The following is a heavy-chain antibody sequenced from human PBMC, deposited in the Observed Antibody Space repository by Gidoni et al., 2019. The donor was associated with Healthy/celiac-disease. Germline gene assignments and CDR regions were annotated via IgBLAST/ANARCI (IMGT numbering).Heavy chain of an antibody. CDR1: GGSISSYY. CDR3: ARGDYVWGSYRLYYFDY. J-gene: IGHJ4*02. D-gene: IGHD3-16*02. CDR2: IYYSGST. Sequence: QVQLQESGPGLVKPSETLSLTCTVSGGSISSYYWSWIRQPPWKGLEWIGYIYYSGSTTYNPSLKSRVTISVDTSKNQFSLKLSSVTAADTAVYYCARGDYVWGSYRLYYFDYWGQGTLVTVSS. V-gene: IGHV4-59*01.